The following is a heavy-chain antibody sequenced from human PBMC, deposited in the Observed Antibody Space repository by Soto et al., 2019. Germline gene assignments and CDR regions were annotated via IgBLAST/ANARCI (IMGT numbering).Heavy chain of an antibody. Sequence: KTSETLSLTCTVSGGSISSYYWSWIRQPPGKGLEWIGYIYYSGSTNYNPSLKSRVTISVDTSKNQFSLKLSSVTAADTAVYYCARDRRYCSGGSCYGYYYGMDVWGQGTTVTVSS. CDR3: ARDRRYCSGGSCYGYYYGMDV. CDR2: IYYSGST. D-gene: IGHD2-15*01. J-gene: IGHJ6*02. V-gene: IGHV4-59*01. CDR1: GGSISSYY.